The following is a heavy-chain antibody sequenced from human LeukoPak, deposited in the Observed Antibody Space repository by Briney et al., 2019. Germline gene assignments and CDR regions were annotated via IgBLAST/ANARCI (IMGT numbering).Heavy chain of an antibody. CDR2: VDYSGST. CDR1: GGSISSSSYY. V-gene: IGHV4-61*05. J-gene: IGHJ3*02. CDR3: ARAGSGYSFDI. D-gene: IGHD3-3*01. Sequence: PSETLSLTCTVSGGSISSSSYYWGWIRQTPGKGLEWIGYVDYSGSTNYNPSLKSRVTISVDTSENQFSLRLSSVTAADSAMYYCARAGSGYSFDIWGQGTLVTVSS.